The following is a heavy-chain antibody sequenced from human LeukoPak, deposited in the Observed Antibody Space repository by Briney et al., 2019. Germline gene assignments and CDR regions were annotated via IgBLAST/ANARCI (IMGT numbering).Heavy chain of an antibody. CDR3: ATDQRYAFDY. CDR1: GFSFTDYP. J-gene: IGHJ4*02. CDR2: IRTTAEGAKYA. Sequence: GGSLRLPCATSGFSFTDYPMNWVRQAPGKVLEWISNIRTTAEGAKYAYYADSVKGRVTISRDDGKNTLYLHMNSLRDDDTAVYYCATDQRYAFDYWGQGILVTVSS. V-gene: IGHV3-48*02. D-gene: IGHD3-9*01.